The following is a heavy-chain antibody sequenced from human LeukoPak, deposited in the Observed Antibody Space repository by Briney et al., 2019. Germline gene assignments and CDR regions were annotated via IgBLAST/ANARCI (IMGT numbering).Heavy chain of an antibody. CDR3: ARDYYDSSGYPEGYFDL. D-gene: IGHD3-22*01. CDR2: IYHSGST. J-gene: IGHJ2*01. CDR1: GGSISSGGYS. Sequence: PSETLSLTCAVSGGSISSGGYSWSWIGQPPGKGLEWIGYIYHSGSTYYNPSLKSRVTISVDRSKNQFSLKLSSVTAADTAVYYCARDYYDSSGYPEGYFDLWGRGTLVTVSS. V-gene: IGHV4-30-2*01.